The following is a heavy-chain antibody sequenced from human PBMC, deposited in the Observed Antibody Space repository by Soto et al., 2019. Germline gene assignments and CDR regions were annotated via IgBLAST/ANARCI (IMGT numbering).Heavy chain of an antibody. D-gene: IGHD6-13*01. CDR1: GGTFSSYA. CDR2: IIPIFGTS. Sequence: SVKVSCKASGGTFSSYAISWLRQAPGQWIEWMGGIIPIFGTSNYAQKFQGRVTITADESTSTAYMALISLRSEDTAVYYCAREVAAAGTNAFDVWGEGTMVTVSS. CDR3: AREVAAAGTNAFDV. V-gene: IGHV1-69*13. J-gene: IGHJ3*01.